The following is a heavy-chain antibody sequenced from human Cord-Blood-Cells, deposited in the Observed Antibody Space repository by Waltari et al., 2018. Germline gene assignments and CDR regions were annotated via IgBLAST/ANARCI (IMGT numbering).Heavy chain of an antibody. V-gene: IGHV1-24*01. CDR3: AAASGILQHDAFDI. Sequence: QVQLVQSGAEVKKPGASVKVSCKVSGYTLTELSMHWVRQAPGKGLEWMGGFDPEDGETVYAQKFQGRVTMTEDTSTDTAYMGLSSLRSEDTAVYYCAAASGILQHDAFDIWGQGTMVTVSS. CDR1: GYTLTELS. CDR2: FDPEDGET. J-gene: IGHJ3*02. D-gene: IGHD1-26*01.